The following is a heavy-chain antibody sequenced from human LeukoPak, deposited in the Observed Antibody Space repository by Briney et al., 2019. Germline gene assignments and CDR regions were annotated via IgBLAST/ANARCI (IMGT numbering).Heavy chain of an antibody. CDR1: GGSISSYY. J-gene: IGHJ3*02. CDR2: IYYSGST. Sequence: SETLSLTCTVSGGSISSYYWSWIRQPPGKGLEWIGYIYYSGSTNYNPSLKSRVTISVDTSKNQFSLKLSSVTAADTAVYYCARDSQNYYDSSGRDDAFDIWGQGTMVTVSS. D-gene: IGHD3-22*01. CDR3: ARDSQNYYDSSGRDDAFDI. V-gene: IGHV4-59*01.